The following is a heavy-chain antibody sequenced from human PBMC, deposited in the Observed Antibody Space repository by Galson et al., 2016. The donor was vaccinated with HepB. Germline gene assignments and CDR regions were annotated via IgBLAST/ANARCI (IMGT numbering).Heavy chain of an antibody. D-gene: IGHD2-15*01. J-gene: IGHJ3*02. CDR2: IKQDGNEK. CDR3: ARGTFCSGDSCYSPAFEM. Sequence: SLRLSCAASGFTFSNYWMSWVRQAPGKGLEWVANIKQDGNEKYYVDSVKGRFTISRDNSKNTLYLQMNTLRVEDTAVYYCARGTFCSGDSCYSPAFEMWGQGTMVTVSS. V-gene: IGHV3-7*01. CDR1: GFTFSNYW.